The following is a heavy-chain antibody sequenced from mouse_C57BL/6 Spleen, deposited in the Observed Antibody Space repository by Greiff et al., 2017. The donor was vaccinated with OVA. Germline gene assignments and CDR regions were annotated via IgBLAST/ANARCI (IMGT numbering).Heavy chain of an antibody. CDR1: GYTFTSYW. D-gene: IGHD2-3*01. J-gene: IGHJ2*01. V-gene: IGHV1-53*01. CDR3: SREGIDDGYYEDFDY. CDR2: INPSNGGT. Sequence: QVQLQQPGTELVKPGASVKLSCKASGYTFTSYWMHWVKQRPGQGLEWIGNINPSNGGTNYNEKFKSKATLTVDKSSSQAYMQLRSLTPEDSAVYSCSREGIDDGYYEDFDYWGQGTTLTVSS.